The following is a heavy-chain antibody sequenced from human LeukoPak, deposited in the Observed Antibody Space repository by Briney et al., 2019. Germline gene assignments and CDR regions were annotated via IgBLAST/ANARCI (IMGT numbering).Heavy chain of an antibody. CDR3: AKDYFLRITMIVVVMPDY. CDR1: GFTFSSYG. Sequence: PGGSLRLSCAASGFTFSSYGMHWVRQAPGKGLEWVAFIRYDGSNKYYADSVKGRFTISRDNSKNTLYLQMNSLGAEDTAVYYCAKDYFLRITMIVVVMPDYWGQGTLVTVSS. CDR2: IRYDGSNK. J-gene: IGHJ4*02. D-gene: IGHD3-22*01. V-gene: IGHV3-30*02.